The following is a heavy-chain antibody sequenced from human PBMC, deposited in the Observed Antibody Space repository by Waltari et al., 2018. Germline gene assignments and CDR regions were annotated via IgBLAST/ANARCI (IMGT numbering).Heavy chain of an antibody. CDR2: IYYNGNA. J-gene: IGHJ4*02. D-gene: IGHD4-4*01. V-gene: IGHV4-30-4*01. Sequence: QVRLQESGLGLVKSSQTLTLTCIGSGGSVPYADYSWSWNCLSPGKGLEWIGDIYYNGNANYNPSLRSRLTISIDTSKNQFSLKLTSVTAADTAIYYCARDFGYSSADWGQGIQVTVSS. CDR1: GGSVPYADYS. CDR3: ARDFGYSSAD.